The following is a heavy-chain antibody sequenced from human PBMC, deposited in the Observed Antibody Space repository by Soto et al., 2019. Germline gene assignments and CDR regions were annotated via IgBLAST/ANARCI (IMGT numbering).Heavy chain of an antibody. CDR3: ARFEREWLFSTYYSYMDV. CDR1: GASISSYY. Sequence: PSETLSLTCTVSGASISSYYWSWIRQPPGKGLEWIGYTYYSGSTNYNPSLKSRVTISVDTSKNQSSLKLSSVTAADTAVYYCARFEREWLFSTYYSYMDVWGNGTTVTVSS. CDR2: TYYSGST. D-gene: IGHD3-3*01. V-gene: IGHV4-59*13. J-gene: IGHJ6*03.